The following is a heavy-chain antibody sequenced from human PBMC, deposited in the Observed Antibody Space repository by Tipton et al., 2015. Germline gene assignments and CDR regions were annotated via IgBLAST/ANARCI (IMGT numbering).Heavy chain of an antibody. J-gene: IGHJ4*02. D-gene: IGHD3-22*01. CDR1: GFTFSSSG. V-gene: IGHV3-23*01. CDR2: ISGSGGST. CDR3: STGDYEDSSGYEYFDY. Sequence: SLRLSCAASGFTFSSSGMSWVRQAPGKGLEWVSSISGSGGSTFYADSVKGRFTISRDNAKNTLYLQMNSLRAEDTAVYYCSTGDYEDSSGYEYFDYWGQGTLVTVSS.